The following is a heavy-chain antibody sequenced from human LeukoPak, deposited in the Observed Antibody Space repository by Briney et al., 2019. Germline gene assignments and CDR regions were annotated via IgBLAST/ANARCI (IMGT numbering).Heavy chain of an antibody. J-gene: IGHJ6*03. CDR2: INPNSGGA. CDR3: ARIRGGTIFGVAPNYYYYMDV. CDR1: GYTFTGYY. D-gene: IGHD3-3*01. Sequence: ASVKVSCKASGYTFTGYYMHWVRQAPGQGLEWMGWINPNSGGANYAQKFQGRVTMTRDTSISTAYMELSRLRPDDTAVYYCARIRGGTIFGVAPNYYYYMDVWGKGTTVTVSS. V-gene: IGHV1-2*02.